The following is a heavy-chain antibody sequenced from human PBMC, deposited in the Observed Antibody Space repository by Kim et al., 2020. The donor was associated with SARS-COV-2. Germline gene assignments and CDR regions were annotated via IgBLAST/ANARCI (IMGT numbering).Heavy chain of an antibody. J-gene: IGHJ3*02. V-gene: IGHV3-11*06. Sequence: GGSLRLSCAASGFTFSDYYMSWIRQAPGKGLEWVSYISSSSSYTNYADSVKGRFTISRDNAKNSLYLQMNSLRAEDTAVYYCARERGLSSSWYDGAFDIWGQGTMVTVSS. CDR1: GFTFSDYY. CDR3: ARERGLSSSWYDGAFDI. D-gene: IGHD6-13*01. CDR2: ISSSSSYT.